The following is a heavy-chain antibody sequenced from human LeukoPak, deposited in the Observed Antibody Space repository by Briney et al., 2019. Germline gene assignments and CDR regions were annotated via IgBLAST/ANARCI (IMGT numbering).Heavy chain of an antibody. V-gene: IGHV1-2*02. J-gene: IGHJ3*02. Sequence: GASVKVSCKASGYTFTGYYMHWVRQAPGQGLEWMGWINPNSGGTNYAQKFQGRVTMTRDTSISTAYMELSRLRSDDTAVYYCAISLPAITIFGVVIMTDAFDIWGQGTMVTVSS. CDR2: INPNSGGT. CDR1: GYTFTGYY. D-gene: IGHD3-3*01. CDR3: AISLPAITIFGVVIMTDAFDI.